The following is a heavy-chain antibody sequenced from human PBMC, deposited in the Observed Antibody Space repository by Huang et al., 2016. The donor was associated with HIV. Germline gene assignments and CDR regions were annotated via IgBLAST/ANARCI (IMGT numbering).Heavy chain of an antibody. CDR3: ARGGAPYYNFWSGGHHYGMDV. V-gene: IGHV3-7*04. CDR1: GFTFRSDW. CDR2: IKQDGREK. D-gene: IGHD3-3*01. J-gene: IGHJ6*02. Sequence: EVQLVESGGGLVQPGGSLRLSCAASGFTFRSDWMSWVRQALGKGVGWVAKIKQDGREKYYVDSVKGRFTISRDNGKNALYLQMYSLRVEDTAIYYCARGGAPYYNFWSGGHHYGMDVWGQGTTVTVSS.